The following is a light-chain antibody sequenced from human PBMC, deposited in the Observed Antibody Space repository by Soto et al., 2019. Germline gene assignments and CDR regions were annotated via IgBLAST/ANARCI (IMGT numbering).Light chain of an antibody. Sequence: DIVMTQSPLSLPVTPGEPASISCRSSQSLLQSNGYTYLDWYLQKSGQSPQLLIYLTSIRASGVPDRFNGSGSGTDFTLKISIVEAEDVGVYYCMQALQTPPWTFGQGTKVEIK. CDR3: MQALQTPPWT. CDR1: QSLLQSNGYTY. J-gene: IGKJ1*01. V-gene: IGKV2-28*01. CDR2: LTS.